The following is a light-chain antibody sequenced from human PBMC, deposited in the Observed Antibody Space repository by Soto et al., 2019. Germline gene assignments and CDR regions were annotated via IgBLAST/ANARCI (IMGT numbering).Light chain of an antibody. CDR3: ATWDDSLSAWV. CDR2: RND. CDR1: SSNIGSNY. Sequence: QSVLTQPPSASGTPGQRVTISCSGSSSNIGSNYVYWYQHLPGTAPKVLISRNDRRPSGVPDRFSGSKSVTSASLAISGLRSEDEADYYCATWDDSLSAWVFGGGTKLTVL. J-gene: IGLJ3*02. V-gene: IGLV1-47*01.